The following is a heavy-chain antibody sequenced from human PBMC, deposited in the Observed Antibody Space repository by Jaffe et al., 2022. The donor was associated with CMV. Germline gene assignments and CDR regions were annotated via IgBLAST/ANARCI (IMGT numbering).Heavy chain of an antibody. Sequence: QLQLQESGPGLVKPSETLSLTCTVSGGSISSSSYYWGWIRQPPGKGLEWIGSIYYSGSTYYNPSLKSRVTISVDTSKNQFSLKLSSVTAADTAVYYCKRRHPRLGVVTAWVDVWGQGTTVTVSS. D-gene: IGHD3-3*01. CDR2: IYYSGST. J-gene: IGHJ6*02. CDR1: GGSISSSSYY. CDR3: KRRHPRLGVVTAWVDV. V-gene: IGHV4-39*01.